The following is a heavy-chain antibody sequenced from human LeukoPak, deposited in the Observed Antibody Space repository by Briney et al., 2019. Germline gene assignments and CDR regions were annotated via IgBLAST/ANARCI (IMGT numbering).Heavy chain of an antibody. CDR1: GYTFTGYY. J-gene: IGHJ4*02. CDR3: ARGDGDPPTLGYCSSTSCDFDF. V-gene: IGHV1-2*02. D-gene: IGHD2-2*01. Sequence: ASVKVSCKASGYTFTGYYMHWVRQAPGQGLEWMGWINPNSGGTNYAQKFQGRVTITTDESTSTAYMELSSLRSEDTAMYYCARGDGDPPTLGYCSSTSCDFDFWGQGTLVTVSS. CDR2: INPNSGGT.